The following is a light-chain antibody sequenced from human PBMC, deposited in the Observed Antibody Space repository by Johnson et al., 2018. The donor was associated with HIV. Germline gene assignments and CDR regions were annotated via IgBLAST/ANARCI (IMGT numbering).Light chain of an antibody. Sequence: QSFLTQPPSVSAAPGQKVTISCSGSSSNIGNNYVSWYQQLPGTAPKLLIYENNKRPSGIPDRFSGSKSGTSATLGITGLQTGDEADYYCGTWDSSLILYVCGTGTKVTVL. J-gene: IGLJ1*01. CDR3: GTWDSSLILYV. CDR2: ENN. CDR1: SSNIGNNY. V-gene: IGLV1-51*02.